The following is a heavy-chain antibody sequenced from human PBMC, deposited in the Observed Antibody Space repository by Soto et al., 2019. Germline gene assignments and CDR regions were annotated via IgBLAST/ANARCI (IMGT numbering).Heavy chain of an antibody. CDR3: ASPQPGRGVAGHTSTYHYYGMDV. D-gene: IGHD6-19*01. Sequence: AAVKVSCKASGYTFTSYGISWVRQAPGQGLEWMGWISAYNGNTNYAQKLQGRVTMTTDTSTSTAYMELRSLRSDDTAVYYCASPQPGRGVAGHTSTYHYYGMDVWG. V-gene: IGHV1-18*04. CDR2: ISAYNGNT. J-gene: IGHJ6*01. CDR1: GYTFTSYG.